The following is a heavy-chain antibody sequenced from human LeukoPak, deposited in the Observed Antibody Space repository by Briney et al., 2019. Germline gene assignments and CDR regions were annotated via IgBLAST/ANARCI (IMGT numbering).Heavy chain of an antibody. CDR3: ARRLRGYSYGFDY. J-gene: IGHJ4*02. Sequence: PGGSLRLSCAASGFTFSSYWMSWVRQAPGKGLEWVANIKQDGSEKYYVDSVKGRFTISGDNAKNSLYLQMNSLRAEDTAVYYCARRLRGYSYGFDYWGQGTLVTVSS. D-gene: IGHD5-18*01. CDR1: GFTFSSYW. V-gene: IGHV3-7*01. CDR2: IKQDGSEK.